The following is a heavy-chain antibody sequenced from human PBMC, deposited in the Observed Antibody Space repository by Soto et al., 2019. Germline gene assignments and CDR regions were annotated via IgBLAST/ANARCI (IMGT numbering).Heavy chain of an antibody. CDR2: INHSGST. Sequence: PSETLSLTCAVYGGSFSGYYWSWIRQPPGKGLEWIGEINHSGSTNYNPSLKSRVTMSVDTSKNQFSLKLSSMTAADTAVYYCARRADVWTYCYYGMDVWGQGTTVTVSS. D-gene: IGHD2-8*01. CDR3: ARRADVWTYCYYGMDV. CDR1: GGSFSGYY. J-gene: IGHJ6*02. V-gene: IGHV4-34*01.